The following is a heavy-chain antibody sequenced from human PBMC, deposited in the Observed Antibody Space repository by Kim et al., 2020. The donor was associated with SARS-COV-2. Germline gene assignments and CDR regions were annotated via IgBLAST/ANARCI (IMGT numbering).Heavy chain of an antibody. Sequence: GGSLRLSCAGSGFSFGDYGIHWVRQGPGKGLQWVSGIGGKSDNIGYADSVKGRFTISRDNAKNSVYLQMNNLRPEDTALYYCTRGRGGFNVWGQGTTVTVSS. CDR1: GFSFGDYG. CDR3: TRGRGGFNV. J-gene: IGHJ6*02. V-gene: IGHV3-9*01. D-gene: IGHD3-16*01. CDR2: IGGKSDNI.